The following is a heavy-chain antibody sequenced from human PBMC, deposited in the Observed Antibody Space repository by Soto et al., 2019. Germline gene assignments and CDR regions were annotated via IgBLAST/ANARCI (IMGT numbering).Heavy chain of an antibody. Sequence: QMQLVESGGGVVQPGRSLRLSCAASEFTFKSYGMHWVRQAPGKGLAWVAVISFDGNRKHYADSVRGRFTISRDNSKNTLYLQMNSLRTEDTAIYYCARDSYRGDVVLTPAPYGNDYWGRGTLVTVPS. CDR2: ISFDGNRK. V-gene: IGHV3-30*03. J-gene: IGHJ4*02. CDR1: EFTFKSYG. CDR3: ARDSYRGDVVLTPAPYGNDY. D-gene: IGHD2-2*01.